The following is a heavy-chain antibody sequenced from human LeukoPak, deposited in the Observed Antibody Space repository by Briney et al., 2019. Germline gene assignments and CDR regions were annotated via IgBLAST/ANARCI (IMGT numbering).Heavy chain of an antibody. D-gene: IGHD2-2*01. Sequence: ASVKVSCKASGYTFTGYYMHWVRQAPGQGLEWMGWINPNSGGTNYAQKFQGRVTMTRDTSISTAYMELSRLRSDDTAGYYCATCSSTSCAALYFDYWGQGTLVTASS. CDR2: INPNSGGT. CDR1: GYTFTGYY. V-gene: IGHV1-2*02. CDR3: ATCSSTSCAALYFDY. J-gene: IGHJ4*02.